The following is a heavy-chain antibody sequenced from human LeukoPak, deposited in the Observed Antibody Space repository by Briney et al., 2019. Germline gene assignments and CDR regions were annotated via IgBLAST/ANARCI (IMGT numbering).Heavy chain of an antibody. CDR2: SSVHNGVT. J-gene: IGHJ4*02. Sequence: GASVKVSCKASGYTFNSYGISWVRQVPGQGLEWMGWSSVHNGVTRYAQKFQGRVTVATDKSTTTAYLELTNLRSDDTAIYFCARDGRFEYSHFYYFDFWGQGTLVTVSS. V-gene: IGHV1-18*01. CDR3: ARDGRFEYSHFYYFDF. D-gene: IGHD6-6*01. CDR1: GYTFNSYG.